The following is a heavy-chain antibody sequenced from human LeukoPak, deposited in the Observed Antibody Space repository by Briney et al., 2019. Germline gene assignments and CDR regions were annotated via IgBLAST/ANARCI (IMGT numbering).Heavy chain of an antibody. Sequence: PSETLSLTCTVSGGSVSSGSYYWSWIRQPPGKGLEWIGYIYYSGSTNYNPSLKSRVTISVDTSKNQFSLKLSSVTAADTAVYYCARVHTTVTTYYFDYCGQGTLVTVSS. CDR3: ARVHTTVTTYYFDY. D-gene: IGHD4-17*01. J-gene: IGHJ4*02. V-gene: IGHV4-61*01. CDR2: IYYSGST. CDR1: GGSVSSGSYY.